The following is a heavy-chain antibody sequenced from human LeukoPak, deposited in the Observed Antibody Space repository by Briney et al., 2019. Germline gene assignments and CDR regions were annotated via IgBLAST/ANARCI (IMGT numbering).Heavy chain of an antibody. Sequence: GGSLRLSCAASGFTSNNAWMNWVRLAPGKRLEGVGRIKSQTDGGTTDYAAPVRDRFTISRDDSKNTLFLQMNSLKTEDTAVYYCTTDHGVVVVAAIHNAFDIWGQGTMVTVSS. CDR3: TTDHGVVVVAAIHNAFDI. D-gene: IGHD2-15*01. V-gene: IGHV3-15*01. CDR2: IKSQTDGGTT. J-gene: IGHJ3*02. CDR1: GFTSNNAW.